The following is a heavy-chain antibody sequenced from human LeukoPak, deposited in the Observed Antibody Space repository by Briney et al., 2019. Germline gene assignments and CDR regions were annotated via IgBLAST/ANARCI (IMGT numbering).Heavy chain of an antibody. D-gene: IGHD3-10*01. CDR2: INPNSGGT. V-gene: IGHV1-2*04. CDR1: GYTFTGYY. CDR3: ARSYGSGGYYYYGMDV. J-gene: IGHJ6*02. Sequence: ASVKVSCKASGYTFTGYYMHWVRQAPGQGLEWMGWINPNSGGTNYAQKFQGWVTMTRDTSISTAYMELSRLRSDDTAVYYCARSYGSGGYYYYGMDVWGQGTTVTVS.